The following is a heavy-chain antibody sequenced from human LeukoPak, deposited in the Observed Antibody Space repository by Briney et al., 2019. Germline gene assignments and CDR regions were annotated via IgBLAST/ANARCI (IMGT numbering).Heavy chain of an antibody. J-gene: IGHJ6*04. CDR1: GGSISSGSYY. CDR3: ARLYGWVAYSPDV. D-gene: IGHD3-16*01. V-gene: IGHV4-61*02. CDR2: IYTSGST. Sequence: PSETLSLTCTVSGGSISSGSYYWSWIRQPAGKGLEWIGRIYTSGSTNYNPSLKSRVTISVDTSKNQFSLKLSSVTAADTAVYYCARLYGWVAYSPDVWGKGTTVTVSS.